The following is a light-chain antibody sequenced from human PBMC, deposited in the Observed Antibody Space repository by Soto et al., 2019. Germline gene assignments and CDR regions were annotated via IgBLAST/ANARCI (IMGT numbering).Light chain of an antibody. CDR1: QGIATH. CDR3: QQVNTYPYT. Sequence: DIQLTQSPSFLSASVGDRVIITCRASQGIATHLAWFQQRPGKAPKLLIFAASTLQSGVPSRFSGSGSGTEFTLTISSLQPEDFATYYCQQVNTYPYTFGQGTKLEIK. V-gene: IGKV1-9*01. J-gene: IGKJ2*01. CDR2: AAS.